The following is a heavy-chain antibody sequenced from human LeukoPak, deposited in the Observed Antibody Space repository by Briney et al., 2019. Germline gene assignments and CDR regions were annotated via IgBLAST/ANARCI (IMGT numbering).Heavy chain of an antibody. J-gene: IGHJ2*01. D-gene: IGHD6-6*01. V-gene: IGHV3-13*01. CDR3: TREIVDSTSSNWFFDL. CDR2: IGRGGDT. Sequence: PGGSLRLSCAASGFTFSNNDFHWVRQVTGKGLEWVSAIGRGGDTYYPGSVKGRFTISRENARNSLYLKIDSLTVGDTDVYYCTREIVDSTSSNWFFDLWGRGTLVTVSS. CDR1: GFTFSNND.